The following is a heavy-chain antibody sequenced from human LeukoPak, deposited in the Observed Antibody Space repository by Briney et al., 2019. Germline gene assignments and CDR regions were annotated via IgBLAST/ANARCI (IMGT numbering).Heavy chain of an antibody. CDR1: GFTVSSNY. Sequence: GGSLRLSCAASGFTVSSNYMSWVRQAPGKGLEWVSVIYSGGSTYYADSAKGRFTISRDNSKNTLYLQMNSLRAEDTAVYYCARNDRTVTLDAFDIWGQGTMVTVSS. J-gene: IGHJ3*02. D-gene: IGHD4-17*01. CDR2: IYSGGST. CDR3: ARNDRTVTLDAFDI. V-gene: IGHV3-66*02.